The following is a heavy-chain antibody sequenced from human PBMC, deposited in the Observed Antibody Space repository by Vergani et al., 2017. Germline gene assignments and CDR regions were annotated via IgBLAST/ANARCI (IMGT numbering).Heavy chain of an antibody. CDR2: IYYSGST. Sequence: QLQLQESGPGLVKPSETLSLTCTVSGGSISSSSYYWGWIRQPPGKGLEWIGRIYYSGSTYYNPSLESRVTISGDTSKNQFSLKLSSVTAADTAVYYWAGQDGGYSNYVSRQTGEEYGMDVWGQGTTVTGSS. D-gene: IGHD4-11*01. CDR3: AGQDGGYSNYVSRQTGEEYGMDV. CDR1: GGSISSSSYY. J-gene: IGHJ6*02. V-gene: IGHV4-39*01.